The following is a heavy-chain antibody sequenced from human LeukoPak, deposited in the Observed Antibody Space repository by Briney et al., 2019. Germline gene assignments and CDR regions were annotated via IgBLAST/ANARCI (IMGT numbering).Heavy chain of an antibody. Sequence: GGSLRLSCAASGFTFSSYGMHWVRQAPGKGLEWVSSISYDRSNKYYADSVKGRFTISRDNSKNTLYLQMNSLRAEDTAVYYCAKDLHWGFGELFPEYWGQGTLVTVSS. J-gene: IGHJ4*02. CDR2: ISYDRSNK. CDR3: AKDLHWGFGELFPEY. CDR1: GFTFSSYG. D-gene: IGHD3-10*01. V-gene: IGHV3-30*18.